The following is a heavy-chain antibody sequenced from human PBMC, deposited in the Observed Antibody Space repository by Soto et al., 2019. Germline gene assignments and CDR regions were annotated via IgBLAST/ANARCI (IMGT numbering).Heavy chain of an antibody. V-gene: IGHV4-59*07. Sequence: SGTLALSCTVSSYSMSSYFWSWIWPPTGKGLEWIGYIYYSGSTYYNPSLKSRVTISVDTSKNQFSLKLSSVTAADTAVYYCARMVRGRFTHYYGMDVWGQGTTVTVSS. D-gene: IGHD3-10*01. CDR2: IYYSGST. J-gene: IGHJ6*02. CDR1: SYSMSSYF. CDR3: ARMVRGRFTHYYGMDV.